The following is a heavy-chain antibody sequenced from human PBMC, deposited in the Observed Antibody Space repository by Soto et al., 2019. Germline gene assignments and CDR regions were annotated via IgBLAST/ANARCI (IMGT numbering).Heavy chain of an antibody. CDR1: GGSISSSSYY. V-gene: IGHV4-39*01. Sequence: QLQLQESGPGLVKSSETLSLTCTLSGGSISSSSYYWGWIRQPPGKGLEWIGSLYYSASTYYNPSLRSRVTISADTSKNHLSLKLSSVTAADTAVYYCARHGTGGFRGGQYFDPWGHGTLVTVSS. D-gene: IGHD2-8*02. CDR3: ARHGTGGFRGGQYFDP. J-gene: IGHJ5*02. CDR2: LYYSAST.